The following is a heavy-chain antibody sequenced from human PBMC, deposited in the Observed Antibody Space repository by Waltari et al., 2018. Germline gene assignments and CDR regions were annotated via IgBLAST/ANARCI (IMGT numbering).Heavy chain of an antibody. CDR2: IYYSGST. Sequence: QLQLQASGPGLVKPSETLSLTCTVSGGSIRRSSYYWGWIRQPPGKGLEWIGSIYYSGSTYYNPSLKSRVTISVDTSKNQFSLKLSSVTAADTAVYYCASLIAAAYNVDYWGQGTLVTVSS. D-gene: IGHD6-13*01. CDR3: ASLIAAAYNVDY. V-gene: IGHV4-39*01. CDR1: GGSIRRSSYY. J-gene: IGHJ4*02.